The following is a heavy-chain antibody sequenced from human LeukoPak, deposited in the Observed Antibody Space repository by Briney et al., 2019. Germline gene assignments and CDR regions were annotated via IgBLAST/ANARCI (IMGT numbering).Heavy chain of an antibody. Sequence: GGSLRLSCTASGFTFINYSMNWVRQAPGKGLEWVSGISGSGGSTYYADSVKGRFTISRDNTKNTLYLQMNSLRAEDTAVYYCAKARRWLQLFDYWGQGTLVTVSS. D-gene: IGHD5-24*01. CDR3: AKARRWLQLFDY. CDR1: GFTFINYS. J-gene: IGHJ4*02. CDR2: ISGSGGST. V-gene: IGHV3-23*01.